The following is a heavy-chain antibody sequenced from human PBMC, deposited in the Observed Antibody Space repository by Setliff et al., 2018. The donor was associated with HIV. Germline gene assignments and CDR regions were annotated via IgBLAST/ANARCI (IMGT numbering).Heavy chain of an antibody. CDR2: ISGSGGTT. D-gene: IGHD3-3*01. CDR3: ASSYPNYNYGNYDFWSGYYHDDAFDI. CDR1: GFTFSSYA. V-gene: IGHV3-23*01. J-gene: IGHJ3*02. Sequence: GGSLRLSCAASGFTFSSYAMSWVRQAPGKGLEWVSVISGSGGTTYYADSVKGRFTISRDNSKNTVFLQMNSLRGEDTAVYYCASSYPNYNYGNYDFWSGYYHDDAFDIWGRGTMVTVSS.